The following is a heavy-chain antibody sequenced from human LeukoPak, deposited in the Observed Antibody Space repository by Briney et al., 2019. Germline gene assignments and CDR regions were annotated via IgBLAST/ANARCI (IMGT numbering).Heavy chain of an antibody. CDR2: IYYNGTP. CDR1: VGSISSGNW. CDR3: ATAPILRGEGGEHYKYGMDV. J-gene: IGHJ6*02. V-gene: IGHV4/OR15-8*01. D-gene: IGHD2-2*02. Sequence: SETLSLTCGVSVGSISSGNWWSRVRQSPGKGLEWIGEIYYNGTPNYNPCLKSRVTISADTFQNHFSLKLTSVTAADTAVYYCATAPILRGEGGEHYKYGMDVWGQGTTVIVSS.